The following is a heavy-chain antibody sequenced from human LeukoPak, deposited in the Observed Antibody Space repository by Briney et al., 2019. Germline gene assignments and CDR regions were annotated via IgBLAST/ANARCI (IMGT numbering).Heavy chain of an antibody. J-gene: IGHJ4*02. CDR2: IYTSGST. V-gene: IGHV4-4*07. CDR1: GGSISSNY. D-gene: IGHD6-13*01. CDR3: ARRIAAAGGEDY. Sequence: SETLSLTCTVSGGSISSNYWSWIRQPAGKGLEWIGRIYTSGSTNYNPSLKSRVTMSVDTAKNQFSLKLSSVTAADTAVYYCARRIAAAGGEDYWGQGTLVTVSS.